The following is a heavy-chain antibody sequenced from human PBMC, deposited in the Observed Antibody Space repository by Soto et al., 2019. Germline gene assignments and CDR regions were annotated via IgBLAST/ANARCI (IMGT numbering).Heavy chain of an antibody. CDR2: IYYSGST. Sequence: AETMSLTCTVSDGSISSGGYYWSWIRQHPGKGLEWIGYIYYSGSTYYNPSLKSRVTMSVDTSKNQFSLKLSSVTAADTAVYYCVREELVGDTDYWGQGNLVTVSS. V-gene: IGHV4-31*03. CDR3: VREELVGDTDY. CDR1: DGSISSGGYY. J-gene: IGHJ4*02. D-gene: IGHD1-26*01.